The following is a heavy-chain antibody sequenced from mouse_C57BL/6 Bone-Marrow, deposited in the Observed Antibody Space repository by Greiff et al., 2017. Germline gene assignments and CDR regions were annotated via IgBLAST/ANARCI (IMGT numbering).Heavy chain of an antibody. V-gene: IGHV5-16*01. CDR1: GFTFSDYY. J-gene: IGHJ4*01. Sequence: EVKLMESEGGLVQPGSSMKLSCTASGFTFSDYYMAWVRQVPEKGLEWVANINYDGSSTYYLDSLKSRFIISRDNAKNILYLQMSSLKSEDTATYYCAREGGLRPYYYAMDDWGQGTSVTVSS. D-gene: IGHD1-2*01. CDR3: AREGGLRPYYYAMDD. CDR2: INYDGSST.